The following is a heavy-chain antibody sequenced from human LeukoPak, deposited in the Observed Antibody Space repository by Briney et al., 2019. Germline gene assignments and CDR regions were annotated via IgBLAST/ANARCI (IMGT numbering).Heavy chain of an antibody. V-gene: IGHV1-2*02. CDR2: INPSSGGT. D-gene: IGHD1-26*01. CDR1: GYTFTAYY. CDR3: ARDDDSGSAFDY. Sequence: ASVTVSCKTSGYTFTAYYIHWVRQAPGQGPEWMGWINPSSGGTNSAQKFQGRVTMTRDTSISTYYIELSSLGSDDTAVYYCARDDDSGSAFDYWGQGTLVTVPS. J-gene: IGHJ4*02.